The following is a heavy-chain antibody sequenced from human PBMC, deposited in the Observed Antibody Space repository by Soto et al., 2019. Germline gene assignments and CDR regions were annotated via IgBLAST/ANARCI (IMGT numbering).Heavy chain of an antibody. Sequence: SETLSLTCAVSGGSISSGGYSWSWIRQPPGKGLEWIGYIYHSGSTYYNPSLKSRVTISVDTSKNQFSLKLSSVTAADTAVYYCASISRYYYDSSGYSKYYFDYWGQGTLVTVSS. CDR3: ASISRYYYDSSGYSKYYFDY. CDR2: IYHSGST. J-gene: IGHJ4*02. D-gene: IGHD3-22*01. V-gene: IGHV4-30-2*01. CDR1: GGSISSGGYS.